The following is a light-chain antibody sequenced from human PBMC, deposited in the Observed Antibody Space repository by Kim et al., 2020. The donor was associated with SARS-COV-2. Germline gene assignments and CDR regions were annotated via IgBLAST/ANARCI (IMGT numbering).Light chain of an antibody. CDR2: GAS. V-gene: IGKV1-12*01. CDR1: QDINTW. J-gene: IGKJ1*01. Sequence: IQLTQSPSSVSASVGDRVTITCRASQDINTWLGWYQQKPGKAPKLLIYGASNLQSGVPSRFSGSGSGTDFTLTISRLQPDDCAAYYYQQANSDPPWTFGQGTKVDIK. CDR3: QQANSDPPWT.